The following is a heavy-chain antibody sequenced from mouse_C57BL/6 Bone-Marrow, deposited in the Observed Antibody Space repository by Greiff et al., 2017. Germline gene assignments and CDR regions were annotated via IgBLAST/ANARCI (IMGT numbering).Heavy chain of an antibody. CDR1: GYTFTSYW. Sequence: QVQLQQPGAELVRPGTSVKLSCKASGYTFTSYWMHWVKPRPGQGLEWIGVIDPSDSYTNYNQKFKGKATLTVDTSSSTAYMQLSSLTSEDSAVYYCASATIVTTYYFDYWGQGTTLTVSS. J-gene: IGHJ2*01. CDR2: IDPSDSYT. CDR3: ASATIVTTYYFDY. D-gene: IGHD2-5*01. V-gene: IGHV1-59*01.